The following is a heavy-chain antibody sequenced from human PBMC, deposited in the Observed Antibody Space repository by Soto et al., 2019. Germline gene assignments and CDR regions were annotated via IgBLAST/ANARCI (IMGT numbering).Heavy chain of an antibody. D-gene: IGHD3-22*01. CDR3: ARVLEGDSSGYYRDNWFDP. J-gene: IGHJ5*02. CDR2: ISAYNGNT. Sequence: GASVKVSCKASGYTFTSYGISWVRQAPGQGLEWMGWISAYNGNTNYAQKLQGRVTMTTDTSTSTAYMELRSLRSDDTAVYYCARVLEGDSSGYYRDNWFDPWGQGTLVTVSS. CDR1: GYTFTSYG. V-gene: IGHV1-18*04.